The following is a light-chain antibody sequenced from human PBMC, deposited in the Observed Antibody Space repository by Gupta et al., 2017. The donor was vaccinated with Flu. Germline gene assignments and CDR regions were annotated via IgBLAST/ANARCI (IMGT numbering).Light chain of an antibody. CDR3: QQRSNWPFT. V-gene: IGKV3-11*01. CDR1: QSVSSY. Sequence: EIGFTQSPATLSLSPGERATLSCRASQSVSSYLAWYQQKTGQAPRLLVSAASNRATGIPARFSGSGTGTDFTLTIRSLEPEDFAVYYCQQRSNWPFTFGPELKVDIK. J-gene: IGKJ3*01. CDR2: AAS.